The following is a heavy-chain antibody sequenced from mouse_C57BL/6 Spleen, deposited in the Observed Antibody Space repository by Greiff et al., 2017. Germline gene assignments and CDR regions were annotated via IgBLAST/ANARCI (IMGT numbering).Heavy chain of an antibody. Sequence: EVKLVESGGDLVKPGGSLKLSCAASGFTFSSYGMSWVRQTPDKRLEWVATISSGGSYTYYPDSVKGRFTISRDNAKNTLYLQMSSLKSEDTAMYYCARGGYYGSSYEDYFDYWGQGTTLTVSS. J-gene: IGHJ2*01. V-gene: IGHV5-6*01. D-gene: IGHD1-1*01. CDR2: ISSGGSYT. CDR1: GFTFSSYG. CDR3: ARGGYYGSSYEDYFDY.